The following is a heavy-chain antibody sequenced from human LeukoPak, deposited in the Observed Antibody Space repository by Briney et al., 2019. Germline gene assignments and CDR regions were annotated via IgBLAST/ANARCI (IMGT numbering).Heavy chain of an antibody. D-gene: IGHD3-22*01. V-gene: IGHV1-69*13. CDR1: GGTFSSYA. CDR2: IIPIFGTA. J-gene: IGHJ4*02. CDR3: ARMGSGYRAYFDY. Sequence: SVKVSCKASGGTFSSYAISWVRQAPGHGLEWMGGIIPIFGTANYAQKFQGRVTITADESTSTAYMELSSLRSEDTAVYYCARMGSGYRAYFDYWGQGTLVTVSS.